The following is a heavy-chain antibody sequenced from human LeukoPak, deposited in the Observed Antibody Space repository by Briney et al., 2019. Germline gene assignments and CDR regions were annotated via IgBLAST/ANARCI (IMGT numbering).Heavy chain of an antibody. Sequence: SETLSPTCTVSGGSINGYYWSWIRQSPGKGLESLGYIYYTGSTNYNPSLKSRVTMSVDTSRNQFFLRLSSVTAADTAVYYCARGEYSSGWYRGNGNAFDIWGKGTTVTISS. D-gene: IGHD6-19*01. V-gene: IGHV4-59*01. CDR1: GGSINGYY. J-gene: IGHJ3*02. CDR3: ARGEYSSGWYRGNGNAFDI. CDR2: IYYTGST.